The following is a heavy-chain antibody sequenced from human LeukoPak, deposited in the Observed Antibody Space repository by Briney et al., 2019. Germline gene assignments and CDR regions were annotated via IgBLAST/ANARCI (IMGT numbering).Heavy chain of an antibody. Sequence: SETLSLTCAVYGGSFSGYYWSWIRQPPGKGLEWIGEINHSGSTNYNPSLKSRVTISVDTSKNQFSLKLSSVTAADTAVYYCARHGNYYGSGSYYRLYYYYYMDVWGKGTTVTISS. CDR3: ARHGNYYGSGSYYRLYYYYYMDV. V-gene: IGHV4-34*01. J-gene: IGHJ6*03. CDR2: INHSGST. D-gene: IGHD3-10*01. CDR1: GGSFSGYY.